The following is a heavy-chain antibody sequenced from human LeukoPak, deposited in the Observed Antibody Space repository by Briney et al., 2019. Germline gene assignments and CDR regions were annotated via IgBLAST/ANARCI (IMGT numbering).Heavy chain of an antibody. V-gene: IGHV3-9*01. J-gene: IGHJ4*02. CDR1: GFTFDDYA. Sequence: GGSLRLSCAASGFTFDDYAMHWVRQAPGKGLEWVSGISWNSGSMGYADSVKGRFTISRDNAKNSLYLQMDSLRAEDTALYYCAKGHYDSSGYLDYWGQGTLVTVSS. CDR3: AKGHYDSSGYLDY. CDR2: ISWNSGSM. D-gene: IGHD3-22*01.